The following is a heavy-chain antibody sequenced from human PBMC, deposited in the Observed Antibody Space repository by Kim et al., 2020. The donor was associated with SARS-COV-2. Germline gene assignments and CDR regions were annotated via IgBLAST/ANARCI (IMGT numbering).Heavy chain of an antibody. CDR3: ARHPEDYGDYLDY. Sequence: GGSLRLSCAASGFTFSSYEMNWVRQAPGKGLEWVSYISSSVSSIIYYADSVKGRFTISRDNAKNSLYLQMNSLRAEDTAVYYCARHPEDYGDYLDYWGQGTLVTVSS. V-gene: IGHV3-48*03. CDR2: ISSSVSSII. J-gene: IGHJ4*02. CDR1: GFTFSSYE. D-gene: IGHD4-17*01.